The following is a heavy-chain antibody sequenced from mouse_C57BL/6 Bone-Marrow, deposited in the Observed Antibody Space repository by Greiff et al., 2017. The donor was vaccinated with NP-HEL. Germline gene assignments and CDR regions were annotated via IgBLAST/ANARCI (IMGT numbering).Heavy chain of an antibody. J-gene: IGHJ3*01. CDR3: ARDYDYDEAD. CDR2: IWSGGST. CDR1: GFSLTSYG. D-gene: IGHD2-4*01. Sequence: VQLQQSGPGLVQPSQSLSITCTVSGFSLTSYGVHWVRQSPGKGLEWLGVIWSGGSTAYNAAFITSLSISKDNSKSQVFFKMNSLQADDTAIYYCARDYDYDEADWGQGTLVTVSA. V-gene: IGHV2-2*01.